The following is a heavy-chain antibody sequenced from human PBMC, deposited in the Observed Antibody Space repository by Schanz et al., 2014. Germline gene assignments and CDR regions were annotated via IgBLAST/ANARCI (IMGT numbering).Heavy chain of an antibody. D-gene: IGHD6-25*01. V-gene: IGHV1-8*01. CDR2: MQPDSGKT. CDR3: ARGQRRTIGRPFGP. J-gene: IGHJ5*02. CDR1: GGTFSSDT. Sequence: QVHLVQSGAEVKKPGSSVKVSCKASGGTFSSDTFSWVRQAPGQGLEWMGWMQPDSGKTHYAEKFQGRVAMTRDVSISTAYMELSSLASEDTAVYYCARGQRRTIGRPFGPWGQGTMXVVSS.